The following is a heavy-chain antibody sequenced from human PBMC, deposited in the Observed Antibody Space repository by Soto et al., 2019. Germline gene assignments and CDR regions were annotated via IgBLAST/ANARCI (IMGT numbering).Heavy chain of an antibody. CDR2: IIPIFGTA. CDR1: GGTFSSYA. V-gene: IGHV1-69*01. Sequence: QVQLVQSGAEVKKPGSSVKVSCKASGGTFSSYAISWVRQAPGQGLEWMGGIIPIFGTANYAQKFQGRVTITADESTSTAYIELSSLRSEDTAVYYCASPKYDSSGYGYFDYWGQGTLVTVSS. CDR3: ASPKYDSSGYGYFDY. J-gene: IGHJ4*02. D-gene: IGHD3-22*01.